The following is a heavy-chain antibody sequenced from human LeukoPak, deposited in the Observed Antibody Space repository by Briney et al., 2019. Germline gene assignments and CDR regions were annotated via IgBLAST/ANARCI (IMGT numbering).Heavy chain of an antibody. CDR2: ISSSSSSYI. V-gene: IGHV3-21*01. CDR3: ARAPAGYGDYAPD. D-gene: IGHD4-17*01. Sequence: GGSLRLSCAASGFTFSSYSMNWVRQAPGKGLEWVSSISSSSSSYIYYADSVKGRFTISRDNAKNSLYLQMNSLRAEDTAVYYCARAPAGYGDYAPDWGQGTLVTVSS. CDR1: GFTFSSYS. J-gene: IGHJ4*02.